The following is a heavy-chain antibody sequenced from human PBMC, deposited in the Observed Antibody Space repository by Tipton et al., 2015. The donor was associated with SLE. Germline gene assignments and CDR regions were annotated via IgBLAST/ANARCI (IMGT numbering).Heavy chain of an antibody. V-gene: IGHV4-39*07. Sequence: TLSLTCTVSGGSISSSSYYWGWICQPPGKGLEWIGSIYYSGSTYYNPSLKSRATISVDTSKNQFSLKLSSVTAADTAVYYCAGMSYPREGYFDYWGQGTLVTVSS. CDR1: GGSISSSSYY. CDR2: IYYSGST. J-gene: IGHJ4*02. D-gene: IGHD1-26*01. CDR3: AGMSYPREGYFDY.